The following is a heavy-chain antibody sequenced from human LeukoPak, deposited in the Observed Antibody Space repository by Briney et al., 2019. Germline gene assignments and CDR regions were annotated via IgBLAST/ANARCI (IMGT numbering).Heavy chain of an antibody. CDR1: GLMFRGGA. CDR2: MASCGLNT. V-gene: IGHV3-23*01. CDR3: ARDIELST. D-gene: IGHD5-12*01. J-gene: IGHJ3*01. Sequence: GGSLTLSCAVSGLMFRGGALTWVRQAPPQGLEWVSLMASCGLNTYYADSARGRFTISRDNSKNTLSLQMNTLRVEDTAIYYCARDIELSTWGLGTLVTVSS.